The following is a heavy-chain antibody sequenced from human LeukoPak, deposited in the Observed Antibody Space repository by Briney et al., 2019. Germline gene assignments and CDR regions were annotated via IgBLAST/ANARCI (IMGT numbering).Heavy chain of an antibody. CDR3: ARLLIYCSSTSCHFDY. CDR2: IYYSGIT. V-gene: IGHV4-39*01. D-gene: IGHD2-2*01. CDR1: GGSISSSNYY. Sequence: PSETLSLTCTVSGGSISSSNYYWGWIRQPPGKGLEWIGSIYYSGITYYNPSLKSRVTISVGTSNDQFSLKLSSVTAADTAMYYCARLLIYCSSTSCHFDYWGQGTLVTVSS. J-gene: IGHJ4*02.